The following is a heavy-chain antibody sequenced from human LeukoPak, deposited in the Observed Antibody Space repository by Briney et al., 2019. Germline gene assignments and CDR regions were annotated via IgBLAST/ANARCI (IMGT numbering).Heavy chain of an antibody. Sequence: ASVKVSCKASGYTFTGYYMHWVRQAPGQGLEWMGWINPNSGGTNYAQKFQGRVTMTRDTSISTAYMELSRLRSEDTAVYYCARSEHMIAYDAFDIWGQGTMVTVSS. CDR2: INPNSGGT. D-gene: IGHD3-22*01. CDR3: ARSEHMIAYDAFDI. V-gene: IGHV1-2*02. CDR1: GYTFTGYY. J-gene: IGHJ3*02.